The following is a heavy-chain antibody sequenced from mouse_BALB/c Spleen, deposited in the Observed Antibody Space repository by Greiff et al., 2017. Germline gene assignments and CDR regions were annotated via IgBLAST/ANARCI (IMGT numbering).Heavy chain of an antibody. CDR1: GFTFSSYG. CDR3: AREYEGMDY. CDR2: INSNGGST. V-gene: IGHV5-6-3*01. Sequence: EVKLMESGGGLVQPGGSLKLSCAASGFTFSSYGMSWVRQTPDKRLELVATINSNGGSTYYPDSVKGRFTISRDNAKNTLYLQMSSLKSEDTAMYYCAREYEGMDYWGQGTSVTVSS. J-gene: IGHJ4*01. D-gene: IGHD2-10*02.